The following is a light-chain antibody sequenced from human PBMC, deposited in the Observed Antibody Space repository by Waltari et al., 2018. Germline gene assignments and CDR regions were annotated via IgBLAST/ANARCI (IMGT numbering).Light chain of an antibody. J-gene: IGLJ3*02. Sequence: QTVVTQEPSLSVSPGEPVTLTCALSSGSVSRNYYPSWYQQTPGQAPRPLIYSTNTRSSVVPDRFTGSILGDRAALTITGAQADDEADYYYALYFTRGAIWVFSGGTKLAVL. CDR1: SGSVSRNYY. CDR2: STN. V-gene: IGLV8-61*01. CDR3: ALYFTRGAIWV.